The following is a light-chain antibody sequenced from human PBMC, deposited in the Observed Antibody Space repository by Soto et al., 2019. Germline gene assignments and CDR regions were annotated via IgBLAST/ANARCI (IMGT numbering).Light chain of an antibody. CDR2: TPS. V-gene: IGKV1-5*03. Sequence: DIQMTQSPSTLSGSVGDRATITCRASQTISSWLDWYQQKTDKDPKLLIYTPSTLKSGVPSRVSGSGSRTKFTLTISSLQHDDFATYYCQHYNTYSEAFGQGTKVELK. CDR1: QTISSW. CDR3: QHYNTYSEA. J-gene: IGKJ1*01.